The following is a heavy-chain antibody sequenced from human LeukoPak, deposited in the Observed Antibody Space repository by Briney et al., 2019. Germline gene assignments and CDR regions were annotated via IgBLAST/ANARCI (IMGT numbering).Heavy chain of an antibody. Sequence: PGGSLRLSCAAPGFTFSSYGMHWVRQAPGKGLEWVAFIRYDGSKKYHADSMKGRFTVSRDNSENTLYLQMNSLSAEDTAVYFCAKGKPETIFGVVIDFEFWGQGTLVTVSS. D-gene: IGHD3-3*01. CDR3: AKGKPETIFGVVIDFEF. J-gene: IGHJ4*02. CDR2: IRYDGSKK. V-gene: IGHV3-30*02. CDR1: GFTFSSYG.